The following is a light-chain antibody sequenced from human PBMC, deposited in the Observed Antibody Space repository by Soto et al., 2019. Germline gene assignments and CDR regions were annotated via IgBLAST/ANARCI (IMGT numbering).Light chain of an antibody. CDR1: QSISNSY. Sequence: EIVLTQSPGTLSLSPGERATLSCRASQSISNSYLAWYQQKPGQAPRLLIYGASSRATGIPDRFSGSGSVTDFPPTISRLEPEDFAVYFCQQYGSSPRTFGQGTKVDI. CDR2: GAS. J-gene: IGKJ1*01. V-gene: IGKV3-20*01. CDR3: QQYGSSPRT.